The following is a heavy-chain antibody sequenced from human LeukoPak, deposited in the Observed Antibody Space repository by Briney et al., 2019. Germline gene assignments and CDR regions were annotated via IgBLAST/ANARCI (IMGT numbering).Heavy chain of an antibody. CDR3: ARRRPMDV. CDR2: IYYSGST. CDR1: GGSISSYY. Sequence: SETLSLTCTVSGGSISSYYWSWIRQPPGKGLEWIGYIYYSGSTNYNPSLKSRVTISVDTSKNQFSLKLSSVTAVDTAVYYCARRRPMDVWGQGTTVTVSS. V-gene: IGHV4-59*08. J-gene: IGHJ6*02.